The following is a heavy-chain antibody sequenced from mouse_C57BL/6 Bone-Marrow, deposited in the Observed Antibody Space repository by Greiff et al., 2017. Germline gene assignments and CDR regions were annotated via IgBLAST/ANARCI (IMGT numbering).Heavy chain of an antibody. Sequence: QVQLQQPGAELVKPGASVKMSCKASGYTFTSYWISWVKQRPGQGLEWIGDIYPGSGSTNYNEKFKSKAKLTVDTTSSTAYMQLSSLTSEDSAVYYCARPYYSNYWYFDVWGTGTTVTVSS. D-gene: IGHD2-5*01. J-gene: IGHJ1*03. CDR3: ARPYYSNYWYFDV. CDR2: IYPGSGST. CDR1: GYTFTSYW. V-gene: IGHV1-55*01.